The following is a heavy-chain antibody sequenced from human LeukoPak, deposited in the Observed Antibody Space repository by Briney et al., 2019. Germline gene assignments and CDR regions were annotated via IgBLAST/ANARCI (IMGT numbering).Heavy chain of an antibody. D-gene: IGHD3-16*01. V-gene: IGHV4-61*02. CDR3: ARGYDYVWGSEYFDY. Sequence: SETLSLTCTVSGGSISSGSYYWSWIRQPAGKGLEWIGRIYTSGSTNYNPSLKSRVTISVDTSKNQFSLKLSSVTAADTAVYYCARGYDYVWGSEYFDYWGQGTLVTVSS. CDR2: IYTSGST. CDR1: GGSISSGSYY. J-gene: IGHJ4*02.